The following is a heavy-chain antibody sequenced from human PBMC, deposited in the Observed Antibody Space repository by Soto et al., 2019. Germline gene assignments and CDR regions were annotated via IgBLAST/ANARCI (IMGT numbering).Heavy chain of an antibody. Sequence: QVQLVESGGGVVQPGRSLRLSCAASGFTFSSYAMHWVRQAPGKGLETVAVISYDGSNKYYADSVKGRFTISRHNSKNTLYLQMNSLRAEDTAVYYCAREADIVLVPAAMRYYGMDVWGQGTTVTVSS. D-gene: IGHD2-2*01. CDR1: GFTFSSYA. CDR2: ISYDGSNK. CDR3: AREADIVLVPAAMRYYGMDV. V-gene: IGHV3-30-3*01. J-gene: IGHJ6*02.